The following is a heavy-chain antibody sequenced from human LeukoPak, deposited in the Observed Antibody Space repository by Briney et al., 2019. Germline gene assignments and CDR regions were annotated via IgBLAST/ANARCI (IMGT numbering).Heavy chain of an antibody. V-gene: IGHV4-59*11. D-gene: IGHD3-9*01. J-gene: IGHJ6*03. CDR2: IYYSGST. CDR3: ARTVRLADYYYYYYMDV. Sequence: PSETLSLTCTVSGGSISSHYWSWIQQPPGKGLEWIGYIYYSGSTNYNPSLKSRVTISVDTSKNQFSLKLSSVTAADTAVYYCARTVRLADYYYYYYMDVWGKGTTVTVSS. CDR1: GGSISSHY.